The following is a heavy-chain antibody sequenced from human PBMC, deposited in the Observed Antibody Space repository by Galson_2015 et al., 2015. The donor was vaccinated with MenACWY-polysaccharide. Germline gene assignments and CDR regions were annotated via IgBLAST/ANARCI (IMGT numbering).Heavy chain of an antibody. D-gene: IGHD6-19*01. CDR3: ARGRRDTAVAATAAVFLDY. Sequence: SVKVSCKASGYNFTRYEINWVRQATGQGLEWMGWMNPNSGDTGFVQKFQGRVTMTRNNSISTAYMELSSLTSEDTAVYYCARGRRDTAVAATAAVFLDYWGQGILVTVSS. CDR2: MNPNSGDT. J-gene: IGHJ4*02. CDR1: GYNFTRYE. V-gene: IGHV1-8*01.